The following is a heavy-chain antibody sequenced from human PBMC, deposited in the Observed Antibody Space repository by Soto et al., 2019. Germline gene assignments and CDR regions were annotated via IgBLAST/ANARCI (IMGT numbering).Heavy chain of an antibody. V-gene: IGHV4-39*01. CDR3: ARRGLAYYCIDV. CDR1: GGSISSSSYY. J-gene: IGHJ6*02. Sequence: QLQLQESGPGLVKPSETLSLTCTVSGGSISSSSYYWVWIRQPPGKGLEWIVSIYYSGSTYSNPSLKSRVTISVNTSKIQFSRKLSSVTAAYTAVYSCARRGLAYYCIDVWGQGTTVTVSS. CDR2: IYYSGST.